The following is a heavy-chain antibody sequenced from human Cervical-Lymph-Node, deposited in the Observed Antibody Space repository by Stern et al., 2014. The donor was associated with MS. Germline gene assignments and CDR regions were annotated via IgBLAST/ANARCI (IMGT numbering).Heavy chain of an antibody. CDR2: KDRDEATT. CDR1: GFTLSRYW. Sequence: EVQLVESGGGLVQPGGSLRLPCAASGFTLSRYWMHWVRQAPGQGLVWLSRKDRDEATTNYADSVKGRFTISRNNAKNMVYLQVNSLRVDDTAVYYCARDVQGDGNYNLDHWGQGTLVTVSS. CDR3: ARDVQGDGNYNLDH. V-gene: IGHV3-74*01. D-gene: IGHD1-7*01. J-gene: IGHJ4*02.